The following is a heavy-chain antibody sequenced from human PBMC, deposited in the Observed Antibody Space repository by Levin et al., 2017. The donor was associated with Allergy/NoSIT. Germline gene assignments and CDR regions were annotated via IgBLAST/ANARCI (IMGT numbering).Heavy chain of an antibody. V-gene: IGHV3-48*03. J-gene: IGHJ4*02. CDR1: GFTFSSYE. CDR2: ISSTGSTI. Sequence: GESLKISCAASGFTFSSYEMNWVRRAPGKGLEWVSYISSTGSTIYSADSVKGRFTISIDNAKNSLYLHMTSLSAEDTAVYYCARQLGNFWSGYNYFDYWGQGTLVTVSS. CDR3: ARQLGNFWSGYNYFDY. D-gene: IGHD3-3*01.